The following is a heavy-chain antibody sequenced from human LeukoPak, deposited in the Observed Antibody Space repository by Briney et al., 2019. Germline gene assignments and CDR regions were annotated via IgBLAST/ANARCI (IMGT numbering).Heavy chain of an antibody. CDR1: GGSISSSNW. CDR3: ARDRSLWLLGFDLDY. CDR2: IYHSGST. J-gene: IGHJ4*02. D-gene: IGHD5-18*01. V-gene: IGHV4-4*02. Sequence: PSETLSLTCAVSGGSISSSNWWSWVRQPPGKGLEWIGEIYHSGSTNYNPSLKSRVTISVDKSKNQFSLKLSSVTAADTAVYYCARDRSLWLLGFDLDYWGQGTLVTVSS.